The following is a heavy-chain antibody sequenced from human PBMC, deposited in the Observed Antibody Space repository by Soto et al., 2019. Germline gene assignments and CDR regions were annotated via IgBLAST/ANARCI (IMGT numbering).Heavy chain of an antibody. CDR3: ARHHTTLYYYYYMDV. CDR1: GDSISSSRYH. V-gene: IGHV4-39*01. Sequence: SETLSLTCTVSGDSISSSRYHWGWIRQPPGKGLEWIGTIYYSGNTYYNPSLKSRVTLSVDTSKNQFALKVNSVTAADTAVYYCARHHTTLYYYYYMDVWGKGTTVTVSS. J-gene: IGHJ6*03. D-gene: IGHD1-1*01. CDR2: IYYSGNT.